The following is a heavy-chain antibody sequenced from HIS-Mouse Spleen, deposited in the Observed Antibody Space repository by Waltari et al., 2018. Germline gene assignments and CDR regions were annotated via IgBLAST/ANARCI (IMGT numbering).Heavy chain of an antibody. J-gene: IGHJ2*01. D-gene: IGHD6-13*01. CDR2: ICYSGST. CDR3: AREIPYSSSWYDWYFDL. Sequence: QLQLQESGPGLVKPSETLSLTCTVSCGSISSSSYYWGRVRQPPGKGLEWIGSICYSGSTYYNPSLKSRVTISVDTSKNQFSLKLSSVTAADTAVYYCAREIPYSSSWYDWYFDLWGRGTLVTVSS. V-gene: IGHV4-39*07. CDR1: CGSISSSSYY.